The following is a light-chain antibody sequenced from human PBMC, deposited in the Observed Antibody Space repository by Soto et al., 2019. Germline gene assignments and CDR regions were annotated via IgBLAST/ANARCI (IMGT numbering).Light chain of an antibody. J-gene: IGLJ2*01. Sequence: QSALTQPRSVSGSPGQSVTISCTGTNNDVGFYNYVSWYQQQLGKAPKLLIYDVNKRPSGVPPRFSGSKSANTASLTISGLQALDEADYYCNSYAGGLVLFGGGTKLTVL. V-gene: IGLV2-11*01. CDR1: NNDVGFYNY. CDR2: DVN. CDR3: NSYAGGLVL.